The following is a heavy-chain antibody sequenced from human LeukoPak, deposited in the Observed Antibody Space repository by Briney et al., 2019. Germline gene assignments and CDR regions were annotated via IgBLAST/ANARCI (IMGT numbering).Heavy chain of an antibody. Sequence: SETLTLTCAVYGGSFSGYYWSWIRQPPGKGLEWIGEINHSGSTNYNPSLKSRVTISVDTSKNQFSLKLSSVTAADTAVYYCARADPYFDYWGQGTLVTVSS. CDR2: INHSGST. CDR1: GGSFSGYY. V-gene: IGHV4-34*01. CDR3: ARADPYFDY. J-gene: IGHJ4*02.